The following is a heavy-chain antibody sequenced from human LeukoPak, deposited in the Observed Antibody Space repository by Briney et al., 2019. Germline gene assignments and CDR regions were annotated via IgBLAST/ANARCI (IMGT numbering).Heavy chain of an antibody. CDR3: ARGGSSGYYYLDY. V-gene: IGHV3-21*01. Sequence: PGGSLRLSCAASGFTFSSYSMNWVRQAPGKGLEWVSSISSSSSYIYHADSVKGRFTISRDNAKNSLYLQMNSLRAEDTAVYYCARGGSSGYYYLDYWGQGTLVTVSS. CDR2: ISSSSSYI. CDR1: GFTFSSYS. D-gene: IGHD3-22*01. J-gene: IGHJ4*02.